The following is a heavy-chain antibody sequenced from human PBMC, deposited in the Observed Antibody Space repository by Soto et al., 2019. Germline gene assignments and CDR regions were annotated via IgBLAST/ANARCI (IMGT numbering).Heavy chain of an antibody. D-gene: IGHD1-1*01. CDR1: GYTFSDHD. J-gene: IGHJ4*02. Sequence: QVQLVQSGAEVKKPGDSVKVSCKASGYTFSDHDINWVRQATVQGPEWLGWMNPNSGDTGYAQNFQGRVTMTSDNSIRTAYMELSSLRSEDPAVDYCARVGGNWNDDYFDYCGQGTLVTVSS. CDR3: ARVGGNWNDDYFDY. CDR2: MNPNSGDT. V-gene: IGHV1-8*01.